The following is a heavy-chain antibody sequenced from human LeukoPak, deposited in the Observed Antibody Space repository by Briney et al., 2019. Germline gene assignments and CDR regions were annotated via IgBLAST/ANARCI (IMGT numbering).Heavy chain of an antibody. D-gene: IGHD3-22*01. V-gene: IGHV3-30*02. CDR1: GFTFSSYG. J-gene: IGHJ4*02. Sequence: PGGSLRLSCAASGFTFSSYGMHWVRQAPGKGLEWVAFIRYDGSNKYYADSVKGRFTISRDNAKNSLYLQMNSLRAEDTAVYYCARGRDSYDTTDFPLMLYWGQGTLVTVSS. CDR2: IRYDGSNK. CDR3: ARGRDSYDTTDFPLMLY.